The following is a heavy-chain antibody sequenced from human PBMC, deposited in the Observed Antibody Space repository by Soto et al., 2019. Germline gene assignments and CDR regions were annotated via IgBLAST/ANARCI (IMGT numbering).Heavy chain of an antibody. Sequence: SLRLPYRAVWLKSKANYRSWVRQKPGKGLEWVSILYAGGRSYYADSVKGRFTISRDKSGNTLYLQMSSLRAEDTAVYYCARDVTVTTPSYFNDWGRGTLVTVSS. D-gene: IGHD4-17*01. CDR2: LYAGGRS. J-gene: IGHJ4*02. V-gene: IGHV3-66*01. CDR3: ARDVTVTTPSYFND. CDR1: WLKSKANY.